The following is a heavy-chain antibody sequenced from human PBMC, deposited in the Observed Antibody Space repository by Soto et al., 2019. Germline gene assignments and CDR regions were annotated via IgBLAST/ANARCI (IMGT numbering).Heavy chain of an antibody. CDR2: IYYSGST. CDR1: GGSISSGCYY. J-gene: IGHJ4*02. CDR3: APLGLYYDSSGSRL. Sequence: SETLSLTCTVSGGSISSGCYYWSWIRQHPGKGLEWIGYIYYSGSTYYNPSLKSRVTISVDTSKNQFSLKLSSVTAADTAVYYCAPLGLYYDSSGSRLWGQGTLVKVSS. D-gene: IGHD3-22*01. V-gene: IGHV4-31*03.